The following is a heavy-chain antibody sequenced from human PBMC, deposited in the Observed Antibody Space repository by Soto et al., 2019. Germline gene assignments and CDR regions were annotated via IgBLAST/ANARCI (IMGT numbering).Heavy chain of an antibody. D-gene: IGHD2-8*02. V-gene: IGHV3-30-3*01. J-gene: IGHJ4*02. CDR3: ARDRTARAAWSAY. CDR2: ISYDGSNK. CDR1: GFTFSNYA. Sequence: QVQLVESGGGVVQPGRSLRLSCAASGFTFSNYAMHWVRQAPGKGLEWVAVISYDGSNKYYADSVKGRFTISRDNSKNTLHLQMNSLRAEDTAVYYCARDRTARAAWSAYWGQGTLVTVSS.